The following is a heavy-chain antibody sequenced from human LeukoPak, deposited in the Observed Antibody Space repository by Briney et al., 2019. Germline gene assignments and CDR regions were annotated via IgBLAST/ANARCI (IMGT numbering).Heavy chain of an antibody. J-gene: IGHJ4*02. CDR3: ARGPYDYVWGSYRSFDY. CDR2: INSDGSST. CDR1: GFTFSSYW. D-gene: IGHD3-16*02. Sequence: GGSLRLSCAASGFTFSSYWMHWVRQAPGKGLVWVSRINSDGSSTSYADSVKGRFTISRDNAKNTLYLQMNSLRAEDTAVYYCARGPYDYVWGSYRSFDYWGQGTLVTVSS. V-gene: IGHV3-74*01.